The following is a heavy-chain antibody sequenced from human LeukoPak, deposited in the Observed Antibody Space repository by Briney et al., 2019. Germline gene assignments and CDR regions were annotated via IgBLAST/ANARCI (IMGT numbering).Heavy chain of an antibody. CDR3: ARLEVTVVATIDY. J-gene: IGHJ4*02. D-gene: IGHD5-12*01. Sequence: GGSLRLSCAASGFTFSSYSMNWVRQAPGKGLEWVSSISSSSSYIYYADSVKGRFTISRDNAKNSLYLQMNSLRAEDTAVYYCARLEVTVVATIDYWGQGTLVTVSS. CDR1: GFTFSSYS. CDR2: ISSSSSYI. V-gene: IGHV3-21*01.